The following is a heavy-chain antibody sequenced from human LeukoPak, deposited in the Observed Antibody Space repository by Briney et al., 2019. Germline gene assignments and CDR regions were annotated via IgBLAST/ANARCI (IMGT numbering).Heavy chain of an antibody. Sequence: LETLSLTCTVSGGSNYWSWIRQPPGKGLEWIAYIHYSGSPHYNPSLKSRATLSIDTSENQLSLRLNSVTAADTAVYYCARHSNWNGGVDWFDPWGQGTQVTVSS. CDR2: IHYSGSP. CDR1: GGSNY. D-gene: IGHD1-20*01. V-gene: IGHV4-59*08. CDR3: ARHSNWNGGVDWFDP. J-gene: IGHJ5*02.